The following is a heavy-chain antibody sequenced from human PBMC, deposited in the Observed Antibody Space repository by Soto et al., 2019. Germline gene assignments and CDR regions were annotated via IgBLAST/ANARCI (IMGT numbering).Heavy chain of an antibody. Sequence: PGESLKISCKGSGYSFTSYWIGWVRQMPGKGLEWMGIIYPGDSDTRYSPSFQGQVTISADKSISTAYLQWSSLKASDTAKYYCARQKGYSYGHDAFDIWGQGTMVTVSS. CDR2: IYPGDSDT. J-gene: IGHJ3*02. CDR1: GYSFTSYW. CDR3: ARQKGYSYGHDAFDI. D-gene: IGHD5-18*01. V-gene: IGHV5-51*01.